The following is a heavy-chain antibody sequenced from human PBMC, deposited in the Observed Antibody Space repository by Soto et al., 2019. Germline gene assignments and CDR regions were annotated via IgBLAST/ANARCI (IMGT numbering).Heavy chain of an antibody. D-gene: IGHD3-22*01. J-gene: IGHJ4*02. Sequence: GASVKVSCKASGGTFSSYAISWVRQAPGQGLEWMGGIIPIFGTANYAQKFQGRVTITADESTSTAYMELSSLRSEDTAVYYCASQYYHDSSGYPGVADYWGQGTLVTVSS. CDR1: GGTFSSYA. V-gene: IGHV1-69*13. CDR2: IIPIFGTA. CDR3: ASQYYHDSSGYPGVADY.